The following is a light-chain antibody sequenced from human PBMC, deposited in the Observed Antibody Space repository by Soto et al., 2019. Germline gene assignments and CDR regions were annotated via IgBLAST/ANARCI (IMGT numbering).Light chain of an antibody. CDR2: SNN. CDR3: AAWDDSLTGYV. V-gene: IGLV1-44*01. Sequence: QSVLTQPRSGSGTPGQSVTISCSGSSPNIGGNTVNLYQQLPGTAPKLLIYSNNQRPSGVPDRFSGSKSGTSASLAISGLQSEDEADYSCAAWDDSLTGYVFGTGTKVTVL. J-gene: IGLJ1*01. CDR1: SPNIGGNT.